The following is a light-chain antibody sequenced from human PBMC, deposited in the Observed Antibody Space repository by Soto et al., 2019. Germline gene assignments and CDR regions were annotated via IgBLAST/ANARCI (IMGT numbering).Light chain of an antibody. CDR1: NNDVGGYKL. J-gene: IGLJ2*01. CDR3: WAYAGNTIFV. V-gene: IGLV2-23*03. CDR2: EGS. Sequence: QSALTQPASVSGSPGQSITISCTGTNNDVGGYKLVSWYQQHPGKVLKVVIYEGSKRPSGVSNRFSGSKSGNTASLTISGLQAEDEAYYYCWAYAGNTIFVFGGGTQLTV.